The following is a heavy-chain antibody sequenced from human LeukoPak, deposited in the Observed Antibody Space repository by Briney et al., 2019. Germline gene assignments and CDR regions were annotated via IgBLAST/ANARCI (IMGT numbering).Heavy chain of an antibody. J-gene: IGHJ4*02. CDR2: IYYSGST. D-gene: IGHD3-10*01. CDR1: GGSISSYY. V-gene: IGHV4-59*12. Sequence: SETLSFTCTVSGGSISSYYWSWIRQPPGNGLEWIGYIYYSGSTNYNPSLKSRVTISVDTSKNQFSLKLSSVTAADTAVYYCARDRKGFYYGSGSYSYFDYWGQRTLVTVSS. CDR3: ARDRKGFYYGSGSYSYFDY.